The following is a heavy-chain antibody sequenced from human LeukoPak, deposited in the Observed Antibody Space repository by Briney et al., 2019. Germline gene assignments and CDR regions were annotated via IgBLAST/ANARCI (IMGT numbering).Heavy chain of an antibody. D-gene: IGHD1-1*01. Sequence: GASVKVSCKASGYTFTSNDINWVRQATGQGLEWMGWMNPHSGSVGYAQKFQGRVIMTWDTSISTAYMELSSLTSDDTAVSYCARIPQRVPHNWFDPWGQGTLVTVSS. V-gene: IGHV1-8*01. CDR2: MNPHSGSV. J-gene: IGHJ5*02. CDR3: ARIPQRVPHNWFDP. CDR1: GYTFTSND.